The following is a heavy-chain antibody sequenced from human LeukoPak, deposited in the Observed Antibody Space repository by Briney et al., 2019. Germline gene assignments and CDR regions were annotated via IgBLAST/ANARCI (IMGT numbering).Heavy chain of an antibody. D-gene: IGHD3-10*01. CDR3: ARTTTPHYYGSGSYALGY. J-gene: IGHJ4*02. CDR1: GFTFSSYG. CDR2: IWYDGSNK. V-gene: IGHV3-33*01. Sequence: GRSLRLSCAASGFTFSSYGMQWVRQAPGKGLEWVAVIWYDGSNKYYADSVKGRFTVSRDNSKNTLYLQMSSLSAEDTAVYYCARTTTPHYYGSGSYALGYWGQGTLVTVPS.